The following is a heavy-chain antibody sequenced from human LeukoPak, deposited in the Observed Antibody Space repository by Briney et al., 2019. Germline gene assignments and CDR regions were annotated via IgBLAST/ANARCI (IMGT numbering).Heavy chain of an antibody. J-gene: IGHJ4*02. CDR2: INENGDIA. D-gene: IGHD1-26*01. CDR3: AKARWEPSFEY. Sequence: PGGSLRLSCAASGFTFDDYAMHWVRQGPGKSLEWVSLINENGDIAYYGDSVRGRFTVSRDNAKNSLYLQMNSLTTEDTALYYCAKARWEPSFEYWGQGTLVTVSS. CDR1: GFTFDDYA. V-gene: IGHV3-43*02.